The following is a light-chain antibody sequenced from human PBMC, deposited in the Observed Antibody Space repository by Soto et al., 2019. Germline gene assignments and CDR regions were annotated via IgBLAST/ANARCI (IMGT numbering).Light chain of an antibody. CDR3: NSYTSSSTYV. CDR1: SSDVGAYNY. CDR2: DVA. J-gene: IGLJ1*01. Sequence: QSALTQPASVSGSSGQSITISCTGTSSDVGAYNYVSWYQHHPGKAPKLMLYDVANRPSGVSNRFSGSKSGNTASLTISGLQAEDEADYYCNSYTSSSTYVFGTGTKVTVL. V-gene: IGLV2-14*03.